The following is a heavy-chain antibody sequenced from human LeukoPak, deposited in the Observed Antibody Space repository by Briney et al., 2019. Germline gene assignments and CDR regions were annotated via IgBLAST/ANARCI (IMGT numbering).Heavy chain of an antibody. J-gene: IGHJ4*02. CDR3: ARGGGYSGYELFSDY. D-gene: IGHD5-12*01. CDR2: ISGSGGST. Sequence: GGSLRLSCAASGFTFSTYAMSWVRQAPGKGLEWVSAISGSGGSTNYADSVKGRVTVSRDNSKSTLYLQMNSLRAEDTAVYYCARGGGYSGYELFSDYWGQGTLVTVSS. V-gene: IGHV3-23*01. CDR1: GFTFSTYA.